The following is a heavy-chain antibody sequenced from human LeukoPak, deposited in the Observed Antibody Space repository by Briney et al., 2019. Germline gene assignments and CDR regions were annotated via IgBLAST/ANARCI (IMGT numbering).Heavy chain of an antibody. CDR3: AGEGDSCTRLDY. CDR1: GGSLRSYF. Sequence: AGTLSLTCGVSGGSLRSYFWTWVRQPPGKGLEWIGNVSNRGTTNYTPSLKSRVTISIETSKNQFSLRLSSVTAAATAVYYCAGEGDSCTRLDYWGRGTLVTVSS. J-gene: IGHJ4*02. V-gene: IGHV4-59*01. CDR2: VSNRGTT. D-gene: IGHD2-21*02.